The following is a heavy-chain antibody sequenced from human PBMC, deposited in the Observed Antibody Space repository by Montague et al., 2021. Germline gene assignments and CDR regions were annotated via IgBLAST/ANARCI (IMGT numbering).Heavy chain of an antibody. CDR3: AKNRAAPGRSSFDY. CDR2: TSATGGGT. J-gene: IGHJ4*02. Sequence: SLRLSCPASGFIFSGYAMSWVRQAPGKGLEWVSGTSATGGGTFYADSVKGRFIISRDNSKNTLFLQMNSLRADDTAVYYCAKNRAAPGRSSFDYWGQGTLVTVSS. CDR1: GFIFSGYA. V-gene: IGHV3-23*01. D-gene: IGHD6-13*01.